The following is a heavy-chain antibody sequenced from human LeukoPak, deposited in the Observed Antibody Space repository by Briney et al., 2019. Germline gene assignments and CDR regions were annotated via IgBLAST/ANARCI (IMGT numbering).Heavy chain of an antibody. CDR2: ISGDGGST. V-gene: IGHV3-43*02. D-gene: IGHD1-1*01. J-gene: IGHJ5*02. CDR1: GFTFDDYA. Sequence: GGSLRLSCAASGFTFDDYAMHWVRQAPGKGLEWVSLISGDGGSTYYADSVKGRFTISRDNSKNSLYLQMNSLRTEDTALYYCAKDLWGTTGTTGPPHWFDPWGQGTLSPSPQ. CDR3: AKDLWGTTGTTGPPHWFDP.